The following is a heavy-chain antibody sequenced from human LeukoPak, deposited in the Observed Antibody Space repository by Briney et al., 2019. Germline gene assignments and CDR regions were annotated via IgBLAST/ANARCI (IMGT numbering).Heavy chain of an antibody. CDR1: GFTFDDYG. Sequence: PRGSLRLSCAASGFTFDDYGMSWVRQAPGKGLEWVSGINWNGGSTGYADSVKGRFTISRDNSKNSLYLQMNSLRTEDTALYYCAKEARGDYYYYYMDVWGKGTTVTVSS. V-gene: IGHV3-20*04. J-gene: IGHJ6*03. CDR2: INWNGGST. CDR3: AKEARGDYYYYYMDV.